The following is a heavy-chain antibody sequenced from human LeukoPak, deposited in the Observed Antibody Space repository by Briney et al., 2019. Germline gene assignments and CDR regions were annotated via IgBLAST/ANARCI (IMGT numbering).Heavy chain of an antibody. V-gene: IGHV1-69*05. J-gene: IGHJ4*02. CDR1: GGTFSSYA. D-gene: IGHD3-3*01. CDR2: IIPIFGTA. Sequence: SVKVSCKASGGTFSSYAISWVRQAPGQGLEWMGGIIPIFGTANYAQKFQGRVTITTDESTSTAYMELSSLRSQDTAVYYCARDVTIFGVVIKVGYWGQGTLVTVSS. CDR3: ARDVTIFGVVIKVGY.